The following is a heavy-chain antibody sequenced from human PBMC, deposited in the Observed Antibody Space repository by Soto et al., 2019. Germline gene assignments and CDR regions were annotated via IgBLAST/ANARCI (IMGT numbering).Heavy chain of an antibody. CDR3: ARGLGWWELPGIDAFDI. CDR2: IWYEGSNK. V-gene: IGHV3-33*01. Sequence: PGGSLRLSCAASGFTFSSYGMHWDRQAPGKGLEWVAVIWYEGSNKYYADSVKGRFTISRDNSKNTLYLQMNSLRAEDTAVYYCARGLGWWELPGIDAFDIWGQGTMVTVSS. CDR1: GFTFSSYG. D-gene: IGHD1-26*01. J-gene: IGHJ3*02.